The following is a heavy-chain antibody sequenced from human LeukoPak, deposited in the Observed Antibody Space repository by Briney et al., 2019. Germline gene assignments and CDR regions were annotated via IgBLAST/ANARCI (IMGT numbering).Heavy chain of an antibody. J-gene: IGHJ1*01. Sequence: GGSLRLSCAASGFTLTTYAMTWVRQAPGKGLEWVSAISGSGDTTYYADSVKGRFTISRDNSKNTLYLQMNSLRADDTAVYYCAKDRGYWGQGVLVTVSS. CDR2: ISGSGDTT. CDR1: GFTLTTYA. CDR3: AKDRGY. D-gene: IGHD6-25*01. V-gene: IGHV3-23*01.